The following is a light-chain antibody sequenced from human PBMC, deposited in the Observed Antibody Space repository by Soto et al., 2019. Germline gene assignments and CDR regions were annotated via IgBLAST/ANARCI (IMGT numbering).Light chain of an antibody. CDR2: EVS. J-gene: IGLJ1*01. V-gene: IGLV2-14*01. CDR1: SSDFGGYNY. CDR3: SSYTSSSTYV. Sequence: QSVLTQPASVSGSPGQSITISCTGTSSDFGGYNYVSWSQQHPGKAPQLMIYEVSNRPSGVSNRFSGSKSGNTASLTISGLQAEDEADYYCSSYTSSSTYVFGTGSKVTVL.